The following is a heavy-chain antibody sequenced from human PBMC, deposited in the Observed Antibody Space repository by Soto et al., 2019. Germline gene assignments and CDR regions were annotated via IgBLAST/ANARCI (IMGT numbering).Heavy chain of an antibody. CDR1: GLIFGSYA. Sequence: EVQLLESGGGLVQPGGSLRLSCAASGLIFGSYAMAWVRQASGKGLEWVSSITPSGAGTFYAQSVRGRFTISRDDSKNTLYLQMNSLRADDSALYYCAKGTSLTTSRLDFWGQGTLVTVSS. CDR3: AKGTSLTTSRLDF. CDR2: ITPSGAGT. V-gene: IGHV3-23*01. D-gene: IGHD1-7*01. J-gene: IGHJ4*02.